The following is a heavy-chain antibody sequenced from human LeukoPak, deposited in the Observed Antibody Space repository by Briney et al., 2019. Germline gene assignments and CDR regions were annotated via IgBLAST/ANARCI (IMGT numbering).Heavy chain of an antibody. V-gene: IGHV4-39*01. D-gene: IGHD5-12*01. CDR1: GGSIRSISNY. Sequence: SETLSPTCTVSGGSIRSISNYWGWIRQPPGKGLEWIGNIYYSGSTYYNPSLKSRVTISVDTSKNQFSLKLSSVTAADTAVYYCARKYGGYSFDYWGQGTLVTVSS. J-gene: IGHJ4*02. CDR2: IYYSGST. CDR3: ARKYGGYSFDY.